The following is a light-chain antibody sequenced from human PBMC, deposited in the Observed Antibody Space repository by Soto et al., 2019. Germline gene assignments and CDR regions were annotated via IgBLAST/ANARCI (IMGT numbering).Light chain of an antibody. Sequence: DIQMTQSPSSLSASVGDRVTLTCRASQSIHSYLNWYQQKPGKAPRLLIQTAPSLQRGVPSRFSGSGSGTDFSLTISSLQPEDFATYYCQQSYSSPPWTFGQGTKVEMK. V-gene: IGKV1-39*01. CDR3: QQSYSSPPWT. CDR1: QSIHSY. J-gene: IGKJ1*01. CDR2: TAP.